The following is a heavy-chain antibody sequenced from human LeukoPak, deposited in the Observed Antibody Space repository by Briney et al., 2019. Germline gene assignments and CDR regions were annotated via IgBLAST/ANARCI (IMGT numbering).Heavy chain of an antibody. CDR1: GFTFSSYG. Sequence: PGGSLRLSCAASGFTFSSYGMHWVRQAPGKGLEWVAVISYDGSNKYYADSVKGRFTISRDNSKNTLYLQMNSLRAEDTAVYYCAKGRRYSYGDAFDIWGQGTMVTVSS. V-gene: IGHV3-30*18. CDR3: AKGRRYSYGDAFDI. J-gene: IGHJ3*02. CDR2: ISYDGSNK. D-gene: IGHD5-18*01.